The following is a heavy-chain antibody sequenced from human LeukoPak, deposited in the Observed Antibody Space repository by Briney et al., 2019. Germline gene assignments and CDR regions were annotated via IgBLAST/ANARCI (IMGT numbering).Heavy chain of an antibody. J-gene: IGHJ3*02. D-gene: IGHD1-26*01. Sequence: GRSLRLSCAASGFTFSSYAMHWVRQAPGKGLEWVAVKSYDGSNKYYADSVKGRFTISRDNSKNTLYLQMNSLRAEDTAVYYCARAFREPVGAPGGAFDIWGQGTMVTVSS. CDR3: ARAFREPVGAPGGAFDI. CDR2: KSYDGSNK. CDR1: GFTFSSYA. V-gene: IGHV3-30-3*01.